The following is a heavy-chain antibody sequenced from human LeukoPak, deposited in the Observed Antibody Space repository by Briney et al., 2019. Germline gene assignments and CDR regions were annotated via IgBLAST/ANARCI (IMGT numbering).Heavy chain of an antibody. J-gene: IGHJ5*02. D-gene: IGHD6-25*01. Sequence: GGSLRLSCAASGFTFSSYEMNWVRQAPGKGLEWVAYISCSGSTKYYPDSVKGRFTISRDNAKNSLYLQMNSLRAEDTAFYYGARGRIAARGHRFDPWGERTLVTVSS. CDR2: ISCSGSTK. V-gene: IGHV3-48*03. CDR1: GFTFSSYE. CDR3: ARGRIAARGHRFDP.